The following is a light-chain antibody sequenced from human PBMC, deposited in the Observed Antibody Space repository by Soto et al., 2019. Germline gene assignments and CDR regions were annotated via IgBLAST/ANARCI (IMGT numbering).Light chain of an antibody. CDR3: QQYGSPPYT. J-gene: IGKJ2*01. Sequence: IVLPPSPATLSLSPGESATLSCGASQSFSSSYLAWYQQKHGLAPRLLIYDASSRATGIPDRFSGSGSGTDFTLTISRLEPEDFAVYYCQQYGSPPYTFGQGTKLEIK. V-gene: IGKV3D-20*01. CDR1: QSFSSSY. CDR2: DAS.